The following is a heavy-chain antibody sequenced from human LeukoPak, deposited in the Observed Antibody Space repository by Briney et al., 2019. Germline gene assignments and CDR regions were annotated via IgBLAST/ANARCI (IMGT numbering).Heavy chain of an antibody. V-gene: IGHV4-38-2*02. D-gene: IGHD3-22*01. Sequence: SETLSLTCTVSGYSISSGYYWGWIRQPPGKGREWIGSIYHSGSTYYNPSLKSRVTISVDTSKNQFSLKLSSVTAADTAVYYCAREACYDSSGYYYYYYMDVWGKGTTVTVSS. J-gene: IGHJ6*03. CDR3: AREACYDSSGYYYYYYMDV. CDR2: IYHSGST. CDR1: GYSISSGYY.